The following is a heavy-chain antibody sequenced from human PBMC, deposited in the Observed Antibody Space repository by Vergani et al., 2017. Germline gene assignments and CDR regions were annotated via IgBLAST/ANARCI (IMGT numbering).Heavy chain of an antibody. Sequence: QMQLQESGPGLVKASETLSLTCTVPGDSIISRSYYWGWIRQPPGKGLEWLGSIYNSGNGDSSSSLKSRVTISADTSKNQFYLRLTSVTAADTAVYYCASGKYYSDSTSHFRGRYFDVWGRGTLVTVPS. J-gene: IGHJ2*01. V-gene: IGHV4-39*01. CDR3: ASGKYYSDSTSHFRGRYFDV. CDR2: IYNSGNG. D-gene: IGHD3-16*01. CDR1: GDSIISRSYY.